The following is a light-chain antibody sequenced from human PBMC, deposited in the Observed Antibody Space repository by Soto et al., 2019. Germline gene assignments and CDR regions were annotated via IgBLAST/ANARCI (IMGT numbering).Light chain of an antibody. CDR1: QNIRNY. Sequence: LLLTQSPATLSVSPGERAPLSCRASQNIRNYLIWYQQNPGQAPRLVIYDVSNRATDIPARFSGSGSGTDSTLTISSLEPEDLEVYFCQQRSNWPRTFGQGTKVDIK. J-gene: IGKJ1*01. CDR3: QQRSNWPRT. V-gene: IGKV3-11*01. CDR2: DVS.